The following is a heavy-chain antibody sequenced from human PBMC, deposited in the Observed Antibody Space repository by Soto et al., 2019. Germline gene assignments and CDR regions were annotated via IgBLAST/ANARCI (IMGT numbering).Heavy chain of an antibody. D-gene: IGHD5-12*01. CDR1: GGSISSSNW. V-gene: IGHV4-4*02. CDR2: IYHSGST. Sequence: SETLSLTCAVSGGSISSSNWWSCVRQPPGKGLEWIGEIYHSGSTNYNPSLKSRVTISVDKSKNQFSLKLSSVTAADTAVYYCARARGGYDLVDYWGQGTLVTVSS. CDR3: ARARGGYDLVDY. J-gene: IGHJ4*02.